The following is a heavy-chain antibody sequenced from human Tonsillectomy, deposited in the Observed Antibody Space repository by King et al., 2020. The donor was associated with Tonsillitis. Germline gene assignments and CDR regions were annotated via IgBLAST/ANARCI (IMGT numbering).Heavy chain of an antibody. D-gene: IGHD6-19*01. Sequence: VQLVESGGGVVRPGGSLRLSCAASGFSFDDYAMSWVRQAPGKGLEWVSGINWNGGSTGYADSVKGRFTISRDNAKNSLYLQMNSLRAEDTALYYCARAGQWLPTTHDVDYWGQGTLVTVSS. CDR1: GFSFDDYA. V-gene: IGHV3-20*04. CDR3: ARAGQWLPTTHDVDY. CDR2: INWNGGST. J-gene: IGHJ4*02.